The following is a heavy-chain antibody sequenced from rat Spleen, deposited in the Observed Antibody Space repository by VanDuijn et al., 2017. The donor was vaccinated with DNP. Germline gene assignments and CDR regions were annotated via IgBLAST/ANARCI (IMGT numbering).Heavy chain of an antibody. Sequence: EVQLVESGGGLVQPGRSLKLSCSASGFTFSNYGMNWLRQAPGKGLEWVASIGSSGSYIYYGDTMKGRFTISRENVKNTLYLQMDSLRSEDTATYYCARPDYWGQGVMVTVSS. V-gene: IGHV5-34*01. CDR3: ARPDY. CDR1: GFTFSNYG. J-gene: IGHJ2*01. CDR2: IGSSGSYI.